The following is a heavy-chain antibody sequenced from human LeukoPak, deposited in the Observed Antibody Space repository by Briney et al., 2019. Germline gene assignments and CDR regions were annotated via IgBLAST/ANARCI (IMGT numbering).Heavy chain of an antibody. CDR2: IYFSGNT. J-gene: IGHJ5*01. D-gene: IGHD6-13*01. V-gene: IGHV4-39*07. Sequence: SETLSLTCTVSGGSISGSAHYWGCLRQPPGHELEWIANIYFSGNTYFNPSLKSRVTVSVDTSKNQLSLHLSSVTAADTAVYYCARVPGAAGLGGWYDSWGQGTLVTVSS. CDR1: GGSISGSAHY. CDR3: ARVPGAAGLGGWYDS.